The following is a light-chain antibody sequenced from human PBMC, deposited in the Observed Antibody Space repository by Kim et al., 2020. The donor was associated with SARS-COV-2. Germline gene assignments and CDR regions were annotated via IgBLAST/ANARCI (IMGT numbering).Light chain of an antibody. CDR3: FLAYGGARI. J-gene: IGLJ2*01. Sequence: QAVVTQEPSLIVSPGGTVTLTCGSSTGPVTNAHIPYWFQQRPGQAPTTLIYDIHKRHSWTPARFSGSLLGGKAALTLSGAQLEDEADYFCFLAYGGARIFGGGTQLTVL. V-gene: IGLV7-46*01. CDR2: DIH. CDR1: TGPVTNAHI.